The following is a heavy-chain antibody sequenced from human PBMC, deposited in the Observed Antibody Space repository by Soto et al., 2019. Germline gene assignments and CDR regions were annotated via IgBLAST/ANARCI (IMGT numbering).Heavy chain of an antibody. CDR2: ISKSDYT. V-gene: IGHV3-21*01. Sequence: VGSLRLSCTVSGFAFNNYGINWVRQAPGKGLEWVSSISKSDYTYYSDSVKGRFAISRDNAKSSVSLQMNTLRVEDTAVYYCAREDSIIIPAVSDFWGQGTLVTVSS. CDR1: GFAFNNYG. J-gene: IGHJ4*02. D-gene: IGHD2-2*01. CDR3: AREDSIIIPAVSDF.